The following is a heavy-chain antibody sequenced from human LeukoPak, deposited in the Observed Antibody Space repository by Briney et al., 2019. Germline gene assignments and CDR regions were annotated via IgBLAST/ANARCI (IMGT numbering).Heavy chain of an antibody. CDR2: ISSSGSTI. Sequence: QAGGSLRLSCAASGFTFSSYEMNWVRQAPGKGLEWVSYISSSGSTIYYADSVKGRFTISRDNAKNSLYLQMNSLRAEDTAVYYCARVGLRYFDWSYFDYWGQGTLVTVSS. CDR1: GFTFSSYE. D-gene: IGHD3-9*01. V-gene: IGHV3-48*03. J-gene: IGHJ4*02. CDR3: ARVGLRYFDWSYFDY.